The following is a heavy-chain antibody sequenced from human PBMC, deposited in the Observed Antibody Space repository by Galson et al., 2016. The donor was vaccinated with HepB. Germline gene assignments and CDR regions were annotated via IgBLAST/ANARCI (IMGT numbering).Heavy chain of an antibody. Sequence: TLSLTCTVSGVSISSGSFYWTWIRQPAGKGLEWIGRMYTSGTTDYNPSLESRLTISVDTSNNQFSLKLTSVTAADTAVYYCATVAGDADHFGMDVWGQGTTVTVSS. V-gene: IGHV4-61*02. J-gene: IGHJ6*02. CDR2: MYTSGTT. CDR1: GVSISSGSFY. CDR3: ATVAGDADHFGMDV. D-gene: IGHD6-19*01.